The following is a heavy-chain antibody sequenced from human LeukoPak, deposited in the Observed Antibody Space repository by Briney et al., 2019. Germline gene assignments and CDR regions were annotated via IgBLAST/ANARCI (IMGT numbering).Heavy chain of an antibody. J-gene: IGHJ4*02. CDR1: GFTFSSYG. CDR2: IKSKSDGGAT. Sequence: GGSLRLSCAASGFTFSSYGMHWVRQAPGKGLEWVGRIKSKSDGGATDYAAPVKGRFTISRDDARNTLYLQMNSLKTEDTAVYYCSPDLYSKYKGYFDYWGQGTLVTVSS. CDR3: SPDLYSKYKGYFDY. D-gene: IGHD4-11*01. V-gene: IGHV3-15*05.